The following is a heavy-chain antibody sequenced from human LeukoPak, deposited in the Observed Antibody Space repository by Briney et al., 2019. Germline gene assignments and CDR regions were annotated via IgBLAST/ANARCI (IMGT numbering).Heavy chain of an antibody. Sequence: SSETLSLTCTVSGGSISSSSYYWGWIRQPPGKGLEWIGSIYYSGSTYYNPSLKSRVTISVDTSKNQFSLKLSSVTAADTAVYYCARSTLWFGLGDWGQGTLVTVSS. CDR3: ARSTLWFGLGD. D-gene: IGHD3-10*01. CDR2: IYYSGST. CDR1: GGSISSSSYY. J-gene: IGHJ4*02. V-gene: IGHV4-39*07.